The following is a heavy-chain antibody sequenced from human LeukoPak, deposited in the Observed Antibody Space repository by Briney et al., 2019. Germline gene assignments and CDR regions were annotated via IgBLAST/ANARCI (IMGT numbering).Heavy chain of an antibody. CDR3: ARDLTGVWGWFDP. D-gene: IGHD3-16*01. Sequence: SETLSLTCAVSGGSISRSSYYWTWIRQPAGKGLEWIGRMYTSGSSNYNPSLKSRVTMSLDTSKNQFSLRLTSLTAADTAVYYCARDLTGVWGWFDPWGQGTLVTVSS. CDR2: MYTSGSS. J-gene: IGHJ5*02. V-gene: IGHV4-61*02. CDR1: GGSISRSSYY.